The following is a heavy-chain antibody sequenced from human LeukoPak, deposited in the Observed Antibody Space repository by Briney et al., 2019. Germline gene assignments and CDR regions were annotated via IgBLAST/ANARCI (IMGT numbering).Heavy chain of an antibody. CDR2: ILGGAGST. V-gene: IGHV3-23*01. D-gene: IGHD2-2*01. J-gene: IGHJ4*02. CDR3: AHGTMYQLDY. Sequence: GGSLRLSCVASGFTFSSRDWMTWVRPAPGKGLEWVSGILGGAGSTYYADSVKGRFTISRDNSKNTLYLQMNSLRAEDTAVYYCAHGTMYQLDYWGQGTLVTVSS. CDR1: GFTFSSRDW.